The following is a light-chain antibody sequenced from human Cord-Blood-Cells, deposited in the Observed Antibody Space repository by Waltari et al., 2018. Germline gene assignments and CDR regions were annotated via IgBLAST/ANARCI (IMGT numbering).Light chain of an antibody. V-gene: IGKV3-11*01. J-gene: IGKJ2*03. CDR1: QSVSSY. CDR2: DAS. Sequence: DIVLTQSPAPLSLSPGERATLSCRASQSVSSYLAWYQQKPGQAPRLLIYDASNRATGIPARFSGSWSGTDFTLTISSLVPEDFAVYYCQQRSNWPPYSFGQGTKLEIK. CDR3: QQRSNWPPYS.